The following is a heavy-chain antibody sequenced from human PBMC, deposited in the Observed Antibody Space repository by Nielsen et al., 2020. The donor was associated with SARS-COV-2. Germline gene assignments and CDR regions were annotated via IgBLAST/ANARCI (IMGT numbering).Heavy chain of an antibody. CDR1: GGFFSGYY. CDR3: ASRSYYYDSSGLKGGMDV. Sequence: SETLSLTCAVYGGFFSGYYWSWIRQPPGKGLEWIGEINHSGSTNYNTSLKSRVTISVDTSKNQFSLKLSSVTAADTAVYYCASRSYYYDSSGLKGGMDVWGQGTTVTVSS. J-gene: IGHJ6*02. CDR2: INHSGST. V-gene: IGHV4-34*01. D-gene: IGHD3-22*01.